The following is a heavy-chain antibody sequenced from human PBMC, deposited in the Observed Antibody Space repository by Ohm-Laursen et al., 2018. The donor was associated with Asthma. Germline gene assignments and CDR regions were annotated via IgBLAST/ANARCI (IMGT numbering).Heavy chain of an antibody. V-gene: IGHV3-53*01. J-gene: IGHJ1*01. Sequence: SLRLSCAASGFTVTDNYVSWVRQAPGKGLEWVSVMYSGGSTYYADSVKGRFTISRDNAKNSVYLQMNSLRAEDTALYYCARIGPEWELPGREYSLHHWGEGTLVTVSS. D-gene: IGHD1-26*01. CDR1: GFTVTDNY. CDR2: MYSGGST. CDR3: ARIGPEWELPGREYSLHH.